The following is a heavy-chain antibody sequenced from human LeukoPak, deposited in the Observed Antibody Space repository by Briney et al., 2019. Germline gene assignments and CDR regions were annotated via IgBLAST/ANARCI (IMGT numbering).Heavy chain of an antibody. Sequence: GGFLRLSCAVSGFTFSSYTMSWVRQAPGKGLEWVSSISASGDGTYYADSVKGRFTISRDNSKNTLYLQMNSLRADDTAIYYCARNQQLGGHSYYYYGMDVWGQGTTVTVSS. V-gene: IGHV3-23*01. D-gene: IGHD3-16*01. CDR3: ARNQQLGGHSYYYYGMDV. CDR1: GFTFSSYT. J-gene: IGHJ6*02. CDR2: ISASGDGT.